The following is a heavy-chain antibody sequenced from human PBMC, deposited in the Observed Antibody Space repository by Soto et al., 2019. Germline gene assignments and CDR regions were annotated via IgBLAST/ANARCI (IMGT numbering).Heavy chain of an antibody. CDR1: GYTFTSYG. V-gene: IGHV1-18*01. CDR2: ISAYNGNT. J-gene: IGHJ5*02. Sequence: QVQLVQSGAEVKKPGASVKVSCKASGYTFTSYGISWVRQAPGQGLEWMGWISAYNGNTNYAQKLHGRVTMTTDTSTSTAYMELRSLRSDDTAVYYFAGASIAAAPSGWFDPWGQGTLVTVSS. D-gene: IGHD6-13*01. CDR3: AGASIAAAPSGWFDP.